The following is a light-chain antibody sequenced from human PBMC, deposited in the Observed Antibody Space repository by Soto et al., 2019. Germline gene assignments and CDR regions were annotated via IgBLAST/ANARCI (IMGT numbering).Light chain of an antibody. Sequence: QSVLTQPPAVSGAPGQRVTSSCSGSSANSGAGYDVHWYQQLPGTAPTLLTYTTSHPPSGAPARLSGSTARPSASLAITGLQAEAEADYYCQSYDSTLSALDVFGTGTKATVL. J-gene: IGLJ1*01. CDR3: QSYDSTLSALDV. CDR2: TTS. V-gene: IGLV1-40*01. CDR1: SANSGAGYD.